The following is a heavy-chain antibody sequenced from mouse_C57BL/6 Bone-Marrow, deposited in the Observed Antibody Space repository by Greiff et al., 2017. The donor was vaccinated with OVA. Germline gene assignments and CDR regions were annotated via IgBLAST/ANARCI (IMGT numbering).Heavy chain of an antibody. J-gene: IGHJ2*01. V-gene: IGHV1-64*01. CDR1: GYTFTSYW. Sequence: QVQLQQPGAELVKPGASVKMSCKASGYTFTSYWITWVKQRPGQGLEWIGMIHPNSGSTNYNEKFKSKATLTVDKSSSTAYMQLSSLTSEDSAVYYCAREGGTPVDYWGQGTTLTVSS. D-gene: IGHD2-14*01. CDR3: AREGGTPVDY. CDR2: IHPNSGST.